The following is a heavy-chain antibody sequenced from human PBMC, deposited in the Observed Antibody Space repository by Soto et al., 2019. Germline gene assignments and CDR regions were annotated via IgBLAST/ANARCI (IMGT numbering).Heavy chain of an antibody. J-gene: IGHJ6*02. CDR3: ARDRRYYDFWTKPEAGDYYYGMDV. V-gene: IGHV4-61*01. CDR2: IYYSGST. D-gene: IGHD3-3*01. CDR1: GGSVISGSYC. Sequence: SETLSLTCTVSGGSVISGSYCWSWIRQPPGKGLEWIGYIYYSGSTNYNPSLKSRVTISVDTSKNQFSLKLSSVTAADTAVYYCARDRRYYDFWTKPEAGDYYYGMDVWGQGTTVTVSS.